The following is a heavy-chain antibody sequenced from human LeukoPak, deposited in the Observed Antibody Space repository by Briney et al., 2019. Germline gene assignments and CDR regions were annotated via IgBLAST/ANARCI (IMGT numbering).Heavy chain of an antibody. Sequence: GGSLRLSCVASGFSFSVYTMSWVRQAPGKGLEWISAVSASGDKTYYADSVKGRLTVSRDNSKDTLYLHMNSLRAEDTALYYCARDIHDSSGYYYDYWGQGTLVTVSS. J-gene: IGHJ4*02. V-gene: IGHV3-23*01. CDR2: VSASGDKT. CDR3: ARDIHDSSGYYYDY. D-gene: IGHD3-22*01. CDR1: GFSFSVYT.